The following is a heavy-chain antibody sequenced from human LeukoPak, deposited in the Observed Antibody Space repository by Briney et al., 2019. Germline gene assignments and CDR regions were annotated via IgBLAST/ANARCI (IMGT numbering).Heavy chain of an antibody. V-gene: IGHV3-48*03. CDR3: ARYNVYYGSGSYPEYFQH. CDR2: ISSSGSTI. J-gene: IGHJ1*01. D-gene: IGHD3-10*01. CDR1: GFTFSSYE. Sequence: GGSLRLSCAASGFTFSSYEMNWVRQAPGKGLEWASYISSSGSTIYYADSVKGRFTISRDNAKNSLYLQMNSLRAEDTAVYYCARYNVYYGSGSYPEYFQHWGQGTLVTVSS.